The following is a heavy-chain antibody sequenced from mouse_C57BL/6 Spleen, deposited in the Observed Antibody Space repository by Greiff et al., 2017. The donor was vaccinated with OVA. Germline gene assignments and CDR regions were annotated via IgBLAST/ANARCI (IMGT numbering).Heavy chain of an antibody. V-gene: IGHV1-50*01. CDR1: GYTFTSYW. D-gene: IGHD2-4*01. J-gene: IGHJ3*01. CDR3: ARGDYEGFDY. Sequence: QVQLQQPGAELVKPGASVTLSCKASGYTFTSYWMQWVKQRPGQGLEWIGEIDPSDSYTNYNQKFKGKATLTVDTSSSTASMQLSSLTSEDAAVYYCARGDYEGFDYWGQGTLVTVSA. CDR2: IDPSDSYT.